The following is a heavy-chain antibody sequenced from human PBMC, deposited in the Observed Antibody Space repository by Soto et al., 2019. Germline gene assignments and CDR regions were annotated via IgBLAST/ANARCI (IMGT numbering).Heavy chain of an antibody. Sequence: ASVKVSCKASGGTFSSYAISWVRPAPGQGLEWMGGIIPIFGTANYAQKFQGRVTITADESTSTAYMELSSLRSEDTAVYYCARDARRDGYSYFDYWGQGTLVTVSS. CDR3: ARDARRDGYSYFDY. D-gene: IGHD5-12*01. CDR2: IIPIFGTA. J-gene: IGHJ4*02. V-gene: IGHV1-69*13. CDR1: GGTFSSYA.